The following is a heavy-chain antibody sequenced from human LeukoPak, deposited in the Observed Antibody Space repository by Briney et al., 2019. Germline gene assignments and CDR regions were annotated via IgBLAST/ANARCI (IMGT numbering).Heavy chain of an antibody. CDR2: ISSGSGTV. CDR1: GFTFSSYS. Sequence: EGSLRLSCAASGFTFSSYSMNWVRQAPGKGLEWVSSISSGSGTVYYADSVKGRFTISRDNAKNSLYLQMNSLRAGDTAVYYCARAAAGSFGFDPWGQGTLVTVSS. D-gene: IGHD6-13*01. CDR3: ARAAAGSFGFDP. V-gene: IGHV3-48*01. J-gene: IGHJ5*02.